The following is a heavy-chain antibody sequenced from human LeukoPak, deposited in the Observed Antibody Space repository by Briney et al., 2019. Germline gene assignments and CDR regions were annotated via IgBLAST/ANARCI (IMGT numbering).Heavy chain of an antibody. CDR2: IYSSGST. CDR1: SGSISGYY. V-gene: IGHV4-59*01. Sequence: PSETLSLTCTVSSGSISGYYWSWIRQPPGKGLEWIGYIYSSGSTNYNPSLKSRVTTSVDTSKNQFSLKLSSVTAADTAVYYCARDKGTSYLSSFDYWGQGTLVTVSS. J-gene: IGHJ4*02. D-gene: IGHD6-6*01. CDR3: ARDKGTSYLSSFDY.